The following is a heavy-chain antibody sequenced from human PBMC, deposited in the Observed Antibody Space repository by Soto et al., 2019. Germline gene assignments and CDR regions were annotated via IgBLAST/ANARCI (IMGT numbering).Heavy chain of an antibody. CDR1: GYTFYSHS. V-gene: IGHV1-18*01. J-gene: IGHJ5*02. D-gene: IGHD3-9*01. Sequence: ASVKVSCKASGYTFYSHSISWVRQAPGQGLEWMGRISADNSNTKYAQKFQGWVTMTRDTSISTAYMELSRLRSDDTAVYYCARDGGLYDILTGPTGPWGQGTLVTVSS. CDR3: ARDGGLYDILTGPTGP. CDR2: ISADNSNT.